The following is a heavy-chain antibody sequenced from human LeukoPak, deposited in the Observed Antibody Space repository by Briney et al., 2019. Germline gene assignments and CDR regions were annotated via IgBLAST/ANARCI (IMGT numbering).Heavy chain of an antibody. CDR3: ARDLPSYGSGTDYYYYGMDV. J-gene: IGHJ6*02. CDR2: ICSGGST. V-gene: IGHV3-66*01. D-gene: IGHD3-10*01. Sequence: GGSLRLSCAASGFTVSSNYMSWVRQAPGKGLEWVSVICSGGSTYYADSVKGRFTISRDNSKNTLYLQMNSLRAEDTAVYYCARDLPSYGSGTDYYYYGMDVWGQGTTVTVSS. CDR1: GFTVSSNY.